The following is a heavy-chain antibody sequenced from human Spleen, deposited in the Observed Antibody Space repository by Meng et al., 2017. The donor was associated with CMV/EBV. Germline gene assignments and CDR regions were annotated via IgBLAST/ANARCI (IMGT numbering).Heavy chain of an antibody. D-gene: IGHD2-2*01. CDR3: AAGSREYCSSTSCYHVDL. J-gene: IGHJ5*02. V-gene: IGHV1-24*01. CDR2: FDPEEGEI. Sequence: ASVKVSCKVSGNTLTDLSIHWVRQAPGKDLEWMGGFDPEEGEIRYAQRFQGRVTMTEDTATETGYMELSSLTSEDTAVYFCAAGSREYCSSTSCYHVDLWGLGTLVTVSS. CDR1: GNTLTDLS.